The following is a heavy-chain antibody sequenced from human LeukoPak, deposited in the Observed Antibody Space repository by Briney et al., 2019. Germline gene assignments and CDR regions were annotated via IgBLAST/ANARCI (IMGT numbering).Heavy chain of an antibody. V-gene: IGHV1-18*04. CDR3: ARGRAAAATGWFDP. D-gene: IGHD6-13*01. J-gene: IGHJ5*02. CDR2: ISAYNGNT. CDR1: GYTFTSYG. Sequence: ASVKVSCKASGYTFTSYGISWVRQAPGQGLEWMGWISAYNGNTNYAQKLQGRVTMTTDTSTNTAYMELRSLRSDDTAVYYCARGRAAAATGWFDPWGQGTLVTVSS.